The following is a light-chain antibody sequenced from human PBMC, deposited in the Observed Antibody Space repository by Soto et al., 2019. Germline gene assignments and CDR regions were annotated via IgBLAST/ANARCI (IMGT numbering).Light chain of an antibody. V-gene: IGKV3-20*01. CDR3: QQYGSLFT. CDR2: GAS. Sequence: EIVLTQSPGTLSLSPGERATLSCRASQSVSSNYLAWYQQKPGQAPRLLIYGASGRATGIPDRFSGSGSGTDFTLTISRLEPEDFAVYYCQQYGSLFTFGPGTKVDIK. J-gene: IGKJ3*01. CDR1: QSVSSNY.